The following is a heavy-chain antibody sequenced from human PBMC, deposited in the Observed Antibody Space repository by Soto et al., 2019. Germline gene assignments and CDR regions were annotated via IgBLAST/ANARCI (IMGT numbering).Heavy chain of an antibody. J-gene: IGHJ5*01. CDR3: AKDADRVVVPTAIGSWFDP. Sequence: GGSLRLSCAASGFTFSSYAMSWVRQAPGKGLEWVSAISGSGGSTNYADSVKGRFTISRDNSKNTLYLQMNSLRAEDTAVYSCAKDADRVVVPTAIGSWFDPWGQGTLVTVSS. CDR2: ISGSGGST. CDR1: GFTFSSYA. D-gene: IGHD2-2*01. V-gene: IGHV3-23*01.